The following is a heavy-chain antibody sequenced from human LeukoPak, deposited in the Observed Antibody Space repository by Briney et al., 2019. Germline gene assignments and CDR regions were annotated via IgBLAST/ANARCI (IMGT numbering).Heavy chain of an antibody. Sequence: SVKVSCKASGGTFSSYAISWVRQAPGQGLEWMGRIIPILGIANYAQKFQGRVTITADKSTSTAYMELSSLRSEDTAVYYCARAPFSGRGTFDPWGQGTLVTVTS. J-gene: IGHJ5*02. CDR3: ARAPFSGRGTFDP. D-gene: IGHD5-12*01. CDR1: GGTFSSYA. V-gene: IGHV1-69*04. CDR2: IIPILGIA.